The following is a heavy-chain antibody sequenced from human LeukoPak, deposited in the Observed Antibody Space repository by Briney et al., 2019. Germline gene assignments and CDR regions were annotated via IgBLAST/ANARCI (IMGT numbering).Heavy chain of an antibody. CDR2: ISGGGGST. D-gene: IGHD1-14*01. J-gene: IGHJ4*02. CDR1: GSTFSSYA. Sequence: GGSLRLSCAASGSTFSSYAMSWVRQAPGKGLEWVSAISGGGGSTYYADSVKGRFTISRDNSKNSMYLQMDSLRDEDTAVYYCATETIGRHYDYWGQGTLLTVSS. CDR3: ATETIGRHYDY. V-gene: IGHV3-23*01.